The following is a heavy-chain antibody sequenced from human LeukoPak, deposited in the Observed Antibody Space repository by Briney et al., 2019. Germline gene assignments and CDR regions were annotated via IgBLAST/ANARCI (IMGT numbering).Heavy chain of an antibody. CDR2: ISAGGDTT. Sequence: PGGSLRLSCAASGFTFSSYAMSWVRQAPGKGLEWVSAISAGGDTTYTEDSVRGRFTLSRDNSKNTLYLQMNTLTAEDTALYYCAGISYSGTWPVGYWGQGTLVTVTA. CDR1: GFTFSSYA. J-gene: IGHJ4*02. D-gene: IGHD6-25*01. V-gene: IGHV3-23*01. CDR3: AGISYSGTWPVGY.